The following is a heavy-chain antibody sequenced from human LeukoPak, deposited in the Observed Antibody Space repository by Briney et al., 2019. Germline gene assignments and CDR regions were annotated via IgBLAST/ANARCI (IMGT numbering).Heavy chain of an antibody. D-gene: IGHD5-24*01. CDR1: GGSFSGYY. J-gene: IGHJ3*02. CDR2: INHSGST. V-gene: IGHV4-34*01. Sequence: PSETLSLTCAVYGGSFSGYYWSWIRQPPGKGLEWIGEINHSGSTNYNPSLKSRVTTSVDTSKNQFSLKLSSVTAADTAVYYCARVNRRWLHRDAFDIWGQGTMVTVSS. CDR3: ARVNRRWLHRDAFDI.